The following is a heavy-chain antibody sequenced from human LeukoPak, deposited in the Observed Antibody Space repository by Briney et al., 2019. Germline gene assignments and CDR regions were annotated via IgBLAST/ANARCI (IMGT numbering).Heavy chain of an antibody. Sequence: KPSETLSFTCTLSGGSISGYYWSWIRQPPGKGLEWIGSVFYSGTTYYNPSLKSRVTISVDTSKNQFSLKLSSVTAADTAVYFCARRSLANSSGPTGVFDPWGQGTLVTVSS. CDR3: ARRSLANSSGPTGVFDP. J-gene: IGHJ5*02. CDR2: VFYSGTT. CDR1: GGSISGYY. D-gene: IGHD3-22*01. V-gene: IGHV4-39*01.